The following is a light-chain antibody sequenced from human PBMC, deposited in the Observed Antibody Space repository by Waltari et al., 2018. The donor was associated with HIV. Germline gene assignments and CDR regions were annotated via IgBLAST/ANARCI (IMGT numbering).Light chain of an antibody. CDR3: QQANNVPFT. J-gene: IGKJ3*01. CDR1: QGISSW. V-gene: IGKV1-12*02. CDR2: TAS. Sequence: DIQMTTSPSSVPASVGDRVTITCRASQGISSWLGWYQQKPGKAPKLLISTASSLQSGVPSRFSGSESGTDFTLTISSLQPEDFATYYCQQANNVPFTFGPGTKVEIK.